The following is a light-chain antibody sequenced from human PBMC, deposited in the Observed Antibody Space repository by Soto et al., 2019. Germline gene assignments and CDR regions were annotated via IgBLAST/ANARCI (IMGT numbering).Light chain of an antibody. CDR1: RSNLYNSNNKNH. V-gene: IGKV4-1*01. J-gene: IGKJ4*01. CDR3: RVPFDVLFA. Sequence: DSIMTHTQDSVDVSLGERATMNCTCSRSNLYNSNNKNHLAWYQQKPGQPPQLIIYWASTRESGVPERFSGSGSGTDFTLAFGSGKAEDVAFCWFRVPFDVLFAFGGGTKVDIK. CDR2: WAS.